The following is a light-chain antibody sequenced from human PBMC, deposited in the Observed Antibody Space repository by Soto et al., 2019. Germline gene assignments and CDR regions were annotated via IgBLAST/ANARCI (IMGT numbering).Light chain of an antibody. Sequence: QSVLTQPASVSGSPGQSITISCTGTSSDIGGYNYISWYQQPPGKAPKLMIYEVTNRPSGVSNRFSGSKSGNTASLTISGLQPEDEADYYCISYCSSSTHVVFGGGTKVTVL. V-gene: IGLV2-14*01. CDR3: ISYCSSSTHVV. J-gene: IGLJ2*01. CDR1: SSDIGGYNY. CDR2: EVT.